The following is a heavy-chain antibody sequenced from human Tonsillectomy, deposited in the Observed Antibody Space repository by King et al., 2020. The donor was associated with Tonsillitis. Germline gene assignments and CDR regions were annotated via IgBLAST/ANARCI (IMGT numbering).Heavy chain of an antibody. J-gene: IGHJ6*02. Sequence: VQLVESGGGLVQPGGSLRLSCAASGFTFSNFWMTWVRQAPGKGLEWVANIKQDGSEKHYVDSVEGRFTISRDNAKNSLYLQMNSLSSADTAVYFCARGSSGSDTEYYYFYAMDVWGQGTAVTVSS. D-gene: IGHD5-12*01. V-gene: IGHV3-7*01. CDR2: IKQDGSEK. CDR1: GFTFSNFW. CDR3: ARGSSGSDTEYYYFYAMDV.